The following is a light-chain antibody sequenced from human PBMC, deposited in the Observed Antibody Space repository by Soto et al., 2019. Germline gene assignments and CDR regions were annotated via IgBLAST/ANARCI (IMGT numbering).Light chain of an antibody. CDR2: DVN. CDR1: TSDVGGYNY. Sequence: QSVLTQPASVSRSPGQSITISCTGTTSDVGGYNYVTWYQQYPGQAPKIIIYDVNRRPPGVSDRFSGSKSGNTASLTVSELQAGDEADYFRCSFTNSTTVVFGRGTKV. CDR3: CSFTNSTTVV. V-gene: IGLV2-14*03. J-gene: IGLJ1*01.